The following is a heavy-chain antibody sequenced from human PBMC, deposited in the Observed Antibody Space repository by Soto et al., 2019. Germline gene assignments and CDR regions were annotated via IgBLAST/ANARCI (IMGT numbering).Heavy chain of an antibody. CDR2: IGTAGDT. V-gene: IGHV3-13*01. CDR3: ARMQVDDYRYYYGMDV. CDR1: GFTFSSYD. J-gene: IGHJ6*02. Sequence: PGGSLRLSCAASGFTFSSYDMHWVRQATGKGLEWVSAIGTAGDTYYPGSVKGRFTISRENAKNSLYLQMNSLRAGDTAVYYCARMQVDDYRYYYGMDVWGQGTTVTVS. D-gene: IGHD4-17*01.